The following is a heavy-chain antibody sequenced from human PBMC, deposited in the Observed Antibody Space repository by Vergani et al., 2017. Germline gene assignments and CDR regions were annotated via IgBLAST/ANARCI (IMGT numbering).Heavy chain of an antibody. J-gene: IGHJ5*01. CDR3: AHSWNFGRRDWFDS. D-gene: IGHD1-26*01. CDR2: ISPKTGDT. Sequence: QVQLMQSGPVIKKPGGSMKVSCQASESTFSDYNIHWVRQAPGQGLQWMGWISPKTGDTEYLQRFQDRVNMTTDASTKTVYQKMTRLTSDDTAIYYCAHSWNFGRRDWFDSWGPGTLVTVSS. V-gene: IGHV1-2*02. CDR1: ESTFSDYN.